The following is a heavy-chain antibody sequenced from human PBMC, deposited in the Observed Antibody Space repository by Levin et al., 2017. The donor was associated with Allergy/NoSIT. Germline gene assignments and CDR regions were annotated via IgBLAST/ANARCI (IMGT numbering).Heavy chain of an antibody. CDR3: AREYYDILTGPGFDY. Sequence: SETLSLTCTVSGGSISSYYWSWIRQPPGKGLEWIGYIYYSGSTNYNPSLKSRVTISVDTSKNQFSLKLSSVTAADTAVYYCAREYYDILTGPGFDYWGQGTLVTVSS. J-gene: IGHJ4*02. CDR2: IYYSGST. CDR1: GGSISSYY. D-gene: IGHD3-9*01. V-gene: IGHV4-59*01.